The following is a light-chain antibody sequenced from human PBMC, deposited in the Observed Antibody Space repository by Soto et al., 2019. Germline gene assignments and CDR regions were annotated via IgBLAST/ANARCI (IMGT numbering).Light chain of an antibody. CDR1: QSVSSSY. CDR2: GAS. Sequence: EIVLTQSLGTLSLSPGESATLPCRASQSVSSSYLAWYQQRPGQAPRLLIYGASTRATGIPDRFSGSGSGTDFTLTISGLEPEDFAVYYCQHYGTSPPMYTFGQGTKLEIK. J-gene: IGKJ2*01. V-gene: IGKV3-20*01. CDR3: QHYGTSPPMYT.